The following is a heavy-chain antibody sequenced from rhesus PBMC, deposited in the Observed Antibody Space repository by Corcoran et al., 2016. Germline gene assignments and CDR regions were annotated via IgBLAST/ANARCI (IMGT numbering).Heavy chain of an antibody. D-gene: IGHD2-8*01. CDR3: ARDSSGYCSGGVCYGFDY. J-gene: IGHJ4*01. Sequence: QLQLQESGPGLVKPSETLSVTCAVSGGSISGYYYWSWIRQPPGKGLEWFGHIYVNSASTNYNPSLKNRVTISKYTSKNQFSLMLRYVTAADTAVYYCARDSSGYCSGGVCYGFDYWGQGVLVTVSS. CDR1: GGSISGYYY. V-gene: IGHV4-143*01. CDR2: IYVNSAST.